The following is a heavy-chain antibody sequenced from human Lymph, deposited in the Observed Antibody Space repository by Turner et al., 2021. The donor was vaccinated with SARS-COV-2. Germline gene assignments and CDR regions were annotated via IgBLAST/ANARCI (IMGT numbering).Heavy chain of an antibody. CDR3: ARMGSSSWYFDY. V-gene: IGHV3-7*01. CDR2: IKQDGSEK. Sequence: EVQLVESGGGWVQPGGSLRLSCAASGFTFSYYWMSWVRQAPGNGLEWVANIKQDGSEKYYVYSVKGRFTISRDNSKNSLLLQMNSLRAEDTAVYYCARMGSSSWYFDYWGQGTLVTVSS. CDR1: GFTFSYYW. D-gene: IGHD1-26*01. J-gene: IGHJ4*02.